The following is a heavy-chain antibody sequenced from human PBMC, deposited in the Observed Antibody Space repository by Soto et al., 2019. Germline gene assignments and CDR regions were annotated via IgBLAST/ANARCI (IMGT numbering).Heavy chain of an antibody. V-gene: IGHV3-23*01. CDR3: AKDRFYCSGGSCYSGVSDY. CDR1: GFTFSSYA. Sequence: GGSLRLSCAASGFTFSSYAVSWVRQAPGKGLEWVSAISGSGGSTYYAGSVKGRFTISRDNSKNTLYLQMNSLRAEDTAVYYCAKDRFYCSGGSCYSGVSDYWGQGTLVTVSS. CDR2: ISGSGGST. J-gene: IGHJ4*02. D-gene: IGHD2-15*01.